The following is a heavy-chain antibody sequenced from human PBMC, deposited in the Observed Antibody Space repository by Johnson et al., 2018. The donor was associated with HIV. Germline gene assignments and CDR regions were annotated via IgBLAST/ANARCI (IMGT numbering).Heavy chain of an antibody. Sequence: MQLVESGGGVVRPGGSLRLSCAASGFTFDDYGMSWVRQAPGKGLEWVSGINWNGGSTGYADSVKGRFTISRDNSKNTLYLQMNSLRAEDTAVYYCARAFRGGCYDAFDIWGQGKRVTVSS. D-gene: IGHD6-19*01. CDR1: GFTFDDYG. V-gene: IGHV3-20*04. CDR3: ARAFRGGCYDAFDI. J-gene: IGHJ3*02. CDR2: INWNGGST.